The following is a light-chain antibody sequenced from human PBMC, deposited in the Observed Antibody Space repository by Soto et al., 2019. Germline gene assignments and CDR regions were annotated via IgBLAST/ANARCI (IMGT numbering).Light chain of an antibody. J-gene: IGKJ2*01. V-gene: IGKV1-9*01. CDR1: QGVTNS. CDR2: SIS. CDR3: QQLYTYPHT. Sequence: IQVTQSPSFLSASVGDRVTITCRTSQGVTNSFAWYQQKSGQAPRLLIYSISSLKSGAPSRFSGSGSGTEFTLTISSLQPEDFATYYCQQLYTYPHTFGLGTQLEI.